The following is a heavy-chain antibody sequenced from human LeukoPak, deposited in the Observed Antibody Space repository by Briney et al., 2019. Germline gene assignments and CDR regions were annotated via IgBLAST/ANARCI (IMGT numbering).Heavy chain of an antibody. CDR2: IWYDGSNK. CDR1: GFTFSSYG. J-gene: IGHJ4*02. V-gene: IGHV3-33*01. Sequence: AGGSLRLSCAASGFTFSSYGMHWVRQAPGKGLEWVAVIWYDGSNKYYADSVKGRFTISRDNSKNTLYLQMNSLRAEDTAVYYCASNDYGDYESPFDYWGQGTLVTVSS. CDR3: ASNDYGDYESPFDY. D-gene: IGHD4-17*01.